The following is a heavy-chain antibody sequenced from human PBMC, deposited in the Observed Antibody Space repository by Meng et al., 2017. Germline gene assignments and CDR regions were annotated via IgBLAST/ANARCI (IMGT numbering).Heavy chain of an antibody. CDR1: GGSVGSGNYY. Sequence: GQLQDLGPGLVRPSETLSLTCTVSGGSVGSGNYYWSWIRQPPGKGLEWIGYIVYSGSTTYNPSLKTRVTISVDTSKNQFSLKLTSVTAADTAVYFCARDVGGDYETLFDYWGQGTLVTVSS. CDR2: IVYSGST. J-gene: IGHJ4*02. CDR3: ARDVGGDYETLFDY. V-gene: IGHV4-61*01. D-gene: IGHD4-17*01.